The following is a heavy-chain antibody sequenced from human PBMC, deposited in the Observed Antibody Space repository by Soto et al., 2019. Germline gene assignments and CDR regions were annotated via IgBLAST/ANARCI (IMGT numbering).Heavy chain of an antibody. V-gene: IGHV3-23*01. D-gene: IGHD4-17*01. J-gene: IGHJ4*02. CDR3: ARDRYRDPMWGQDDFDY. Sequence: GGSLRLSCAASGFTFSSYAMSWVRQAPGKGLEWVSTISDSGNSTYSADSVKGRFTISRDNSKNTLYLQMNSLRAEDTAVYYCARDRYRDPMWGQDDFDYWGQGNLVTVSS. CDR1: GFTFSSYA. CDR2: ISDSGNST.